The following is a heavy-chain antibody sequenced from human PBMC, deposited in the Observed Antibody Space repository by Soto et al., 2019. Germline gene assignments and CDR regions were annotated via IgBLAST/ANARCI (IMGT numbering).Heavy chain of an antibody. J-gene: IGHJ6*02. V-gene: IGHV1-18*01. CDR2: ISAYNGNT. Sequence: ASVKVSCKASGYTFTSYGISWVRQAPGQGLEWMGWISAYNGNTNYAQKLQGRVTMTTDTSTSTAYMELRSLRSDDTAVYYCARDIFGYGGMVRGVITSMDVWGQGTTVTVSS. CDR3: ARDIFGYGGMVRGVITSMDV. D-gene: IGHD3-10*01. CDR1: GYTFTSYG.